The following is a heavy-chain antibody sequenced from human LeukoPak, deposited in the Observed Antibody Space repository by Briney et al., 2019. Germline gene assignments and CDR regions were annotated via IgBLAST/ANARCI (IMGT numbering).Heavy chain of an antibody. Sequence: PSETLSLTCTVSGGSISSGDYYWSWIRQPPGKGLEWIGYIYYSGSTYYNPSLKSRGTISVDRSKNQFSLKLSSVTAADTAMYYCVTSEGVLYAFDIWGQGTMVTVSS. CDR1: GGSISSGDYY. D-gene: IGHD5/OR15-5a*01. J-gene: IGHJ3*02. CDR2: IYYSGST. V-gene: IGHV4-30-4*01. CDR3: VTSEGVLYAFDI.